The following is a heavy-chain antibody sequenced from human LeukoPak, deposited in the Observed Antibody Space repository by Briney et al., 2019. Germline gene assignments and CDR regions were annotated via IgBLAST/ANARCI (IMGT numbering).Heavy chain of an antibody. D-gene: IGHD1-26*01. CDR2: ISAYNGNT. CDR3: ARAALVGATGYYYYMDV. V-gene: IGHV1-18*01. J-gene: IGHJ6*03. Sequence: ASVKVSCKASGGTFSSYAISWVRQAPGQGLEWMGWISAYNGNTNYAQKLQGRVTMTTDTSTSTAYMELRSLRSDDTAVYYCARAALVGATGYYYYMDVWGKGTTVTISS. CDR1: GGTFSSYA.